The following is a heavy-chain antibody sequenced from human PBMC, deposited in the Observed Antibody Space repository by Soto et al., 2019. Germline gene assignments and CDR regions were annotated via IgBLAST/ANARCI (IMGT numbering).Heavy chain of an antibody. CDR1: GGSFIGYY. V-gene: IGHV4-34*01. Sequence: PSETLSLTCAVYGGSFIGYYWSWIRQPPGKGLEWIGEINHSGSTNYNPSLKSRVTISVDTSKNQFSLKLSSVTAADTAVYYCARAIAAAGSPHYYYCGMDVWGQGTTVTVSS. CDR3: ARAIAAAGSPHYYYCGMDV. CDR2: INHSGST. D-gene: IGHD6-13*01. J-gene: IGHJ6*02.